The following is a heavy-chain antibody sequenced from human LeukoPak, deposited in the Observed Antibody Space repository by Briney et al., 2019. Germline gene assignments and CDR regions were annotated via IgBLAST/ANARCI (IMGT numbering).Heavy chain of an antibody. CDR2: IGTASDT. Sequence: GGSLRLSCAASGFTFSSYDMHWVRQPTGQGLEWVSTIGTASDTYYPGSVEGRFTLSRDNAKNPLYLQMNSLTAGDTAVYYCARGPPRAQYYYMNVCGKGTTVTVSS. CDR3: ARGPPRAQYYYMNV. V-gene: IGHV3-13*01. CDR1: GFTFSSYD. J-gene: IGHJ6*03.